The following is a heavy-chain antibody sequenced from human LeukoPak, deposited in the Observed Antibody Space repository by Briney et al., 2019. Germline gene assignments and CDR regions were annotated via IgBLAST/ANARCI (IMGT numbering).Heavy chain of an antibody. CDR1: GGSISSSNW. J-gene: IGHJ4*02. CDR3: ARGEQYGSGTVQFDY. D-gene: IGHD3-10*01. V-gene: IGHV4-4*02. CDR2: IYHSGST. Sequence: SETLSLTCSVSGGSISSSNWWSWVRQPPGKGLEWIGGIYHSGSTNYNPTLKSRVTMSVDKSRNQFSLSLTSVTAADTAVYYCARGEQYGSGTVQFDYWGQGTLVTVSS.